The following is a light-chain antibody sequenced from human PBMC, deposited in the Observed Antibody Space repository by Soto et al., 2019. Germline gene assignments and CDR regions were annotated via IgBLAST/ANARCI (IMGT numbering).Light chain of an antibody. CDR3: HQYYNTPWT. V-gene: IGKV4-1*01. CDR1: QSLLYYGNNKNY. J-gene: IGKJ1*01. Sequence: DIVMTQSPDSLALSLGERATINCKSSQSLLYYGNNKNYFAWYQQKPGQPPKLLIYWASTRESGVPDRFSGSGSVTDFTLTIASLQAEDVAIYYCHQYYNTPWTFGQGTKVEIK. CDR2: WAS.